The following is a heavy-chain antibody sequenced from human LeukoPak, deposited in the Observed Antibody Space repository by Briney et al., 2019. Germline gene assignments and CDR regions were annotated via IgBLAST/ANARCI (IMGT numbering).Heavy chain of an antibody. CDR2: ISYDGSNK. D-gene: IGHD6-6*01. CDR3: AKDRGLQAARPPGYYYYYGMDV. J-gene: IGHJ6*02. Sequence: PGRSLRLSCAASGFTFSSYAMHWVRQAPGKGLEWVAVISYDGSNKYYADSVKGRFTISRDNSKNTLYLQMNSLRAEDTAVYYCAKDRGLQAARPPGYYYYYGMDVWGQGTTVTVSS. V-gene: IGHV3-30-3*01. CDR1: GFTFSSYA.